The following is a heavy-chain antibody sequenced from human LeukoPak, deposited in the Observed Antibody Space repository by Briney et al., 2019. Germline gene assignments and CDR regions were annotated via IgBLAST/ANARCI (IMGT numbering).Heavy chain of an antibody. CDR2: IIPIFGTA. CDR1: GGTFSSYA. CDR3: ARGYCSSTSCYKAFYYYYYMDV. D-gene: IGHD2-2*02. V-gene: IGHV1-69*05. Sequence: SVKVSCKASGGTFSSYAISWVRQAPGQGLEWMGGIIPIFGTANYAQKFQGRVTITTEESTSTAYMELSSLRSEDTAVYYCARGYCSSTSCYKAFYYYYYMDVWGKGTTVTVSS. J-gene: IGHJ6*03.